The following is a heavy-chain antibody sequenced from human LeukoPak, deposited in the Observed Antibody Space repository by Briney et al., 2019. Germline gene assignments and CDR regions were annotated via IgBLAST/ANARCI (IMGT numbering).Heavy chain of an antibody. CDR2: IHYSGSV. V-gene: IGHV4-34*01. J-gene: IGHJ4*02. CDR1: GGSFSGYY. Sequence: PSETLSLTCAVYGGSFSGYYWTWIRQPPGKGLEWIGEIHYSGSVTYNPPLETRVTISVDTSKNQFSLRINSVTAADTAVYYCARGQWFRAFWSRGTPVTGSS. CDR3: ARGQWFRAF. D-gene: IGHD3-10*01.